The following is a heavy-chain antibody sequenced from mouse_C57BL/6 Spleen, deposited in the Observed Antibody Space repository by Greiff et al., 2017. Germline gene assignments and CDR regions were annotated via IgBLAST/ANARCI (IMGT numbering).Heavy chain of an antibody. V-gene: IGHV1-18*01. CDR2: INSNNGGT. CDR1: GYTFTDYN. D-gene: IGHD2-1*01. J-gene: IGHJ4*01. CDR3: ALSYGYAMDY. Sequence: VQLMESGPELVKPGASVKIPCKASGYTFTDYNMDWVKQSHGKSLEWIGDINSNNGGTIYTQKFKGKVTLTVDKSSSTAYMELLSLTSEDTAVYYCALSYGYAMDYWGQGTSVTVSS.